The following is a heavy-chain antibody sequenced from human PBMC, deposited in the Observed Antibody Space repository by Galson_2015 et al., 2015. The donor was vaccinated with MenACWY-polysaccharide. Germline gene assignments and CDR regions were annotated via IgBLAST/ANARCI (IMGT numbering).Heavy chain of an antibody. Sequence: SLRLSCAASAFDFNKYVMNWVRQPPGKGLQWVSSITPTGGTPYCADSVRGRFTITRDNSKNTLYLQMNSLGAEDTAVYYCAKGSYRANAVLSYYYYYMDAWGKGTTVTVSS. CDR2: ITPTGGTP. J-gene: IGHJ6*03. CDR1: AFDFNKYV. D-gene: IGHD4/OR15-4a*01. V-gene: IGHV3-23*01. CDR3: AKGSYRANAVLSYYYYYMDA.